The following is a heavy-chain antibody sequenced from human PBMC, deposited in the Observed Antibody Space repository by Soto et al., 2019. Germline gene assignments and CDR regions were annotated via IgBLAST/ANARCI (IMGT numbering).Heavy chain of an antibody. Sequence: GGSLRLSCSASGFTFSTYAMHWVRQAPGKGLEYVSAISYNGGSTYYADSVKGRFTISRDNSKNTLYLQTSSLRAEDMAVYYCVKDRDATILYDAFDIWGQGTMVTVSS. CDR3: VKDRDATILYDAFDI. CDR1: GFTFSTYA. V-gene: IGHV3-64D*08. CDR2: ISYNGGST. D-gene: IGHD3-9*01. J-gene: IGHJ3*02.